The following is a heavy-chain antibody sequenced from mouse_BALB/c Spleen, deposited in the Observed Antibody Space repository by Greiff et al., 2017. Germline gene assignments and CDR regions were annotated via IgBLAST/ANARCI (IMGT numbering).Heavy chain of an antibody. V-gene: IGHV5-6-4*01. CDR3: RRGGVLKAMDY. Sequence: EVKLMESGGGLVKPGGSLKLSCAASGFTFSSYTMSWVRQTPEKRLEWVATISSGGSYTYYPDSVKGRFTISRDNAKNSLYLQMSSLKSEDTAMYYCRRGGVLKAMDYWGQGTSVTVSS. J-gene: IGHJ4*01. CDR2: ISSGGSYT. CDR1: GFTFSSYT.